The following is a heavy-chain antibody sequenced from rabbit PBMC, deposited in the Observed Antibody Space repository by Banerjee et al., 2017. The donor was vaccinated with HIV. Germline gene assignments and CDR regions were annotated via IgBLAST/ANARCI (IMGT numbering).Heavy chain of an antibody. Sequence: QQLEESGGGLVKPGASLTLTCNASGFSFSSGYYMCWVRQAPGKGLEWIGCIYTGSGTTDYASWAKGRFTISKTSSTTVSLQMTSLTAADTATYFCARNGAGSNYAFNLWGPGTLVTVS. CDR1: GFSFSSGYY. CDR2: IYTGSGTT. V-gene: IGHV1S40*01. J-gene: IGHJ4*01. D-gene: IGHD8-1*01. CDR3: ARNGAGSNYAFNL.